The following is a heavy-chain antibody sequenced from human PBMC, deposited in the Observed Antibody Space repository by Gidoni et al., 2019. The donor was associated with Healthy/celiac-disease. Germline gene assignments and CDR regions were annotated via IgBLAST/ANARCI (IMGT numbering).Heavy chain of an antibody. D-gene: IGHD3-22*01. CDR3: ARHVSYYYDSSGYYYGEFDY. Sequence: EVQLVQSGAEVKKPGESMKISCKGSGYSFTSYWIGWVRQMPGKGLEWMGIIYPGDSDTSYRPSFQGQVTISADKSISTAYLQWSSLKASDTAMYYCARHVSYYYDSSGYYYGEFDYWGQGTLVTVSS. V-gene: IGHV5-51*01. J-gene: IGHJ4*02. CDR2: IYPGDSDT. CDR1: GYSFTSYW.